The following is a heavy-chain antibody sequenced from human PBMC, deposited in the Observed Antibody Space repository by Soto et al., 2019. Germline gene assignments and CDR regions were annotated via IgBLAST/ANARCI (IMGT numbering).Heavy chain of an antibody. J-gene: IGHJ6*02. CDR1: GFTFSDYE. V-gene: IGHV3-48*03. CDR3: AREGGTSSRNYLYYYGMAV. D-gene: IGHD6-6*01. CDR2: ISSSGNTM. Sequence: EEQLVESGGGLVQPGGSLRLSCAASGFTFSDYEINWVRQAPGKGLEWVSYISSSGNTMYYADSVKGRFTISRDNSKKSLYLQMISLRADDTAVYYCAREGGTSSRNYLYYYGMAVWGRGTTVTVS.